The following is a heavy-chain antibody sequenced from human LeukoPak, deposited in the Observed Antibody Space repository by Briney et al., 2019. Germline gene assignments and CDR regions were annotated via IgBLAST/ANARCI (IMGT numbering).Heavy chain of an antibody. CDR2: IIPIFGTA. V-gene: IGHV1-69*13. CDR1: GGTFSSYA. CDR3: ASDSGSYSYDYYYYYGMDV. D-gene: IGHD3-10*01. Sequence: SVKVSCKASGGTFSSYAISRVRQAPGQGLEWMGGIIPIFGTANYAQKFQGRVTITADESTSTAYMELSSLRSEDTAVYYCASDSGSYSYDYYYYYGMDVWGKGTTVTVSS. J-gene: IGHJ6*04.